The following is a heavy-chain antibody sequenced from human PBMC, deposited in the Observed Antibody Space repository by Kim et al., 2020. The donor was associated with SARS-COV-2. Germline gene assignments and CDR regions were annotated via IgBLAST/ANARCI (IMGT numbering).Heavy chain of an antibody. CDR2: INPSCGST. Sequence: ASVKVSCKASGYTFTSYSMHWVRQAPGQGLEWMGRINPSCGSTSYAQNFQGRVTMTRDTSTSTVYMEMSSLRSEDTAVYYCAREVTVTTHLGYWGQGTLVTVSS. V-gene: IGHV1-46*01. CDR3: AREVTVTTHLGY. J-gene: IGHJ4*02. D-gene: IGHD1-7*01. CDR1: GYTFTSYS.